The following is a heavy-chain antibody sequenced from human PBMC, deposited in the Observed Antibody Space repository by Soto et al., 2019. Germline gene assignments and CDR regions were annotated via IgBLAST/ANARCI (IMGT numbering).Heavy chain of an antibody. CDR3: ARGVGSSPPRY. J-gene: IGHJ4*02. V-gene: IGHV4-59*01. CDR1: GGSISVYY. D-gene: IGHD1-26*01. CDR2: IYDSGSP. Sequence: SETLSLTCTISGGSISVYYWSWIRQPPGQALEWIGYIYDSGSPYYNPSLRSRVIISADTSKNQISLKLTSATAADTAVYYCARGVGSSPPRYWGRGTLVTVS.